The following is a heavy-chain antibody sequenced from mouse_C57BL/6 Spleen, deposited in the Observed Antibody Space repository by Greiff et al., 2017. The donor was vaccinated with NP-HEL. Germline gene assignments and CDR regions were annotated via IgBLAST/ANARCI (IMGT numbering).Heavy chain of an antibody. D-gene: IGHD2-2*01. CDR1: GYTFTSYW. CDR2: IDPSDSYT. J-gene: IGHJ2*01. Sequence: VQLQQPGAELVRPGTSVKLSCKASGYTFTSYWMHWVKQRPGQGLEWIGVIDPSDSYTNYNQKFKGKATLTVDTSSSTAYMQLSSLTSEDSAVYYCAFMVTTRGYFDYWGQGTTLTVSS. V-gene: IGHV1-59*01. CDR3: AFMVTTRGYFDY.